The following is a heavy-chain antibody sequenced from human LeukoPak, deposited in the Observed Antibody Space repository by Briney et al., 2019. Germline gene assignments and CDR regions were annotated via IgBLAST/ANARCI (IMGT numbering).Heavy chain of an antibody. Sequence: PSETLSLTCAVYGGSFSGYYWSWIRQPPGKGPEWIGEINHSGSTNYNPSLKSRVTISVDTSKNQFSLKLSSVTAADTAVYYCARGAPGIDYWGQGTLVTVSS. V-gene: IGHV4-34*01. J-gene: IGHJ4*02. D-gene: IGHD1-14*01. CDR2: INHSGST. CDR1: GGSFSGYY. CDR3: ARGAPGIDY.